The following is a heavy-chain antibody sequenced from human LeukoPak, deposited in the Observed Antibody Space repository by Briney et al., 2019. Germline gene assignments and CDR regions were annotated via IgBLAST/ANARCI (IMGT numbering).Heavy chain of an antibody. Sequence: PGGSLRLSCAASGFTFTSYAMSGGPETPGRGVGWGSAISGSVGSTYYADSVRGRLTISRDNSKNTLYLQMNSLRAEDTAVYYCANGGFSDAFDYWGQGTLVTVSS. CDR3: ANGGFSDAFDY. J-gene: IGHJ4*02. CDR2: ISGSVGST. V-gene: IGHV3-23*01. CDR1: GFTFTSYA. D-gene: IGHD4-23*01.